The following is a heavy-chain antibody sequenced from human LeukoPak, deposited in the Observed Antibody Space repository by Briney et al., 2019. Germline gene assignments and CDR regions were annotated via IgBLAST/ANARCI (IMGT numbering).Heavy chain of an antibody. CDR1: GFTCDDYA. V-gene: IGHV3-9*01. CDR3: AKTAGYAKSDYFDY. J-gene: IGHJ4*02. D-gene: IGHD2-21*02. Sequence: GGSLRLSCAASGFTCDDYAMHWVRQAPGKSLEWVSGISWNSGSIGYADSVKGRFTISRDNAKNSLYLQMNSLRAEDTALYYCAKTAGYAKSDYFDYWGQGTLVTVSS. CDR2: ISWNSGSI.